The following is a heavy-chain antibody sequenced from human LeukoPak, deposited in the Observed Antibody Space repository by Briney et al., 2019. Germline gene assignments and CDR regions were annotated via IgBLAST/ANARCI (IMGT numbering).Heavy chain of an antibody. CDR2: ISPNTGGT. Sequence: ASVKVPCKASGYTFNGYYIHWVRQAPGQGLEWMGWISPNTGGTKFAQKFQGRVTMTRDTSISTAYMELSRLRSGDTAVYYCARVVRVGGYSRNFDYWGQGTLVTVSS. D-gene: IGHD4-23*01. V-gene: IGHV1-2*02. CDR1: GYTFNGYY. CDR3: ARVVRVGGYSRNFDY. J-gene: IGHJ4*02.